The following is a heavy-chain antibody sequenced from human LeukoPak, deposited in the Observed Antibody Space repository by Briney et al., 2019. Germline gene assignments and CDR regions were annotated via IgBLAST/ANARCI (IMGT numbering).Heavy chain of an antibody. CDR3: ARELRGGYSGYEGFDY. D-gene: IGHD5-12*01. J-gene: IGHJ4*02. CDR1: GASINLYY. V-gene: IGHV4-59*01. CDR2: VYHGGST. Sequence: SETLSLTCSVSGASINLYYWTWFRQPPGKGLEWIGNVYHGGSTNYNPSLKSRLTVSLDTSKNQFSLKLTSVTAADTAVYYCARELRGGYSGYEGFDYWGQGTLVTVSS.